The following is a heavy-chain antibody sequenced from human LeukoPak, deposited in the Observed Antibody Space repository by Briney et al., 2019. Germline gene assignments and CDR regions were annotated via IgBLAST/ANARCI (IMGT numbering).Heavy chain of an antibody. CDR3: ARVPLSRWNKNPGGCFDY. CDR1: GGSFSGYY. J-gene: IGHJ4*02. Sequence: SETLSLTCAVYGGSFSGYYWSWIRQPPGKGLEWIGEINHSGSTNYNPSLKSRVTISVDTSKNQFSLKLSSVTAADTAVYYCARVPLSRWNKNPGGCFDYWGQGTLVTVSS. D-gene: IGHD1/OR15-1a*01. CDR2: INHSGST. V-gene: IGHV4-34*01.